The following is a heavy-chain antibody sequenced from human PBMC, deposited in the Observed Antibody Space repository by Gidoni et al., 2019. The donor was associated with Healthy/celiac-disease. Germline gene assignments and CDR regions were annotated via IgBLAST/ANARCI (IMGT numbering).Heavy chain of an antibody. Sequence: QVQLQESGPGLVKPSATLSLTCTVSGVPVSSRIYYWSWLRQPPGKGLEWIGYIAYSGSTNYNTTLKSRVTRAVDTSKNQFSLKLSSVTAADTAVYYCARDHNILTGYAPGAFDIWGQGTMVTVSS. CDR2: IAYSGST. CDR3: ARDHNILTGYAPGAFDI. CDR1: GVPVSSRIYY. J-gene: IGHJ3*02. V-gene: IGHV4-61*01. D-gene: IGHD3-9*01.